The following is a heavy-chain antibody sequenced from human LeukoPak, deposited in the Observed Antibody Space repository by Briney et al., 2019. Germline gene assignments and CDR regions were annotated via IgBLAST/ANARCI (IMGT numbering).Heavy chain of an antibody. D-gene: IGHD2-2*01. CDR2: ISSSSSYI. V-gene: IGHV3-21*01. Sequence: GGSLRLSCAASGFTFSSYSMNWVRQAPGKGLEWVSSISSSSSYIYYADSVKGRFTISRDNAKNSLYLQMTSLRAEDTAVYYCARSCSSTSCLDYWGQGTLVTVSS. J-gene: IGHJ4*02. CDR3: ARSCSSTSCLDY. CDR1: GFTFSSYS.